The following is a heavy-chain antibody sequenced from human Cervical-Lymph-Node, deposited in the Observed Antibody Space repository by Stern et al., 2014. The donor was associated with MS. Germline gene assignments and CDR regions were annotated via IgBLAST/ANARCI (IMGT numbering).Heavy chain of an antibody. CDR3: ARGGHGDYVGHY. V-gene: IGHV3-21*01. CDR1: GFPFNTYN. Sequence: QLVQSGGGLVRPGGSLRLSCTASGFPFNTYNMNWVRQAPGKGLEWVASIGSTSGYIFYADSVRGRFTISRDNAKNSLYLQMSSLRVEDTALYYCARGGHGDYVGHYWGQGTLVTVSS. CDR2: IGSTSGYI. D-gene: IGHD4-17*01. J-gene: IGHJ4*02.